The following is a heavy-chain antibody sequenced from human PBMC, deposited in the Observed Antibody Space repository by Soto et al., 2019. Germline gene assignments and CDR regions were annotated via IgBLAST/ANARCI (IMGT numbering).Heavy chain of an antibody. CDR2: INQSGST. V-gene: IGHV4-34*01. CDR3: ARGPSILWFGKSVRVYYGMDV. D-gene: IGHD3-10*01. Sequence: QVQLQQWGAGLLKPSETLSLTCVVYGGSFSGLYWTWIRQSPGKGLEWIGEINQSGSTNYNPSLKSRISISVDTSKNQFSLKLSSVTAADTAVYYCARGPSILWFGKSVRVYYGMDVWGQGTTVTVSS. J-gene: IGHJ6*02. CDR1: GGSFSGLY.